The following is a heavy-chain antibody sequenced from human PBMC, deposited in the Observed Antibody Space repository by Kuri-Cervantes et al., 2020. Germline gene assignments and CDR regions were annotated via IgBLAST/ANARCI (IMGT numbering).Heavy chain of an antibody. CDR1: GFTFSNYP. CDR3: AKDMGCSDTGCDPRGVDY. Sequence: GGSLRLSCAASGFTFSNYPMHWDRQAPGKGLEYVSAISSNGGSTYYTDSVKGRFTISRDNSKNMLYLQMNSLRPEDTAIYYCAKDMGCSDTGCDPRGVDYWGQGALVTVSS. J-gene: IGHJ4*02. V-gene: IGHV3-64*02. CDR2: ISSNGGST. D-gene: IGHD2-15*01.